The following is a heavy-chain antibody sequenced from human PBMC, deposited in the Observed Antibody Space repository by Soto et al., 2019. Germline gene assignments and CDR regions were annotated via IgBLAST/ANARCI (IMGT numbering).Heavy chain of an antibody. V-gene: IGHV1-2*04. CDR3: ARDLQLGYCSGGSCYPHYYYYGMDV. CDR2: INPNSGGT. Sequence: GASVKVSCKASGYTFTGYYMHWVRQAPGQGLEWMGWINPNSGGTNYAQKFQGWVTMTRDTSISTAYMELSRLRSDDTAVYYCARDLQLGYCSGGSCYPHYYYYGMDVWGQGTTVTVSS. J-gene: IGHJ6*02. CDR1: GYTFTGYY. D-gene: IGHD2-15*01.